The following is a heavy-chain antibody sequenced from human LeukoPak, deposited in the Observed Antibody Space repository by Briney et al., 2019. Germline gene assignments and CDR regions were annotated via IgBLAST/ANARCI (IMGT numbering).Heavy chain of an antibody. Sequence: GASVKVSCKASGYTFTGYYIHWVRQAPGQGLEWMGGIIPIFGTANYAQKFQGRVTITADESTSTAYMELSSLRSEDTAVYYCARLGDITMIGDYWGQGTLVTVSS. CDR1: GYTFTGYY. CDR3: ARLGDITMIGDY. V-gene: IGHV1-69*13. D-gene: IGHD3-22*01. CDR2: IIPIFGTA. J-gene: IGHJ4*02.